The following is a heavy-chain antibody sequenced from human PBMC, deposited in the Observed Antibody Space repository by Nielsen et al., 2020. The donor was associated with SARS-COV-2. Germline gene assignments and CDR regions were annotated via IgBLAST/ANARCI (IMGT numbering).Heavy chain of an antibody. V-gene: IGHV3-11*04. J-gene: IGHJ6*03. CDR2: ISSSGSTI. CDR3: ARDGYSSGRYSFDYYYMDV. CDR1: GFTFSDYY. Sequence: GESLKISCAASGFTFSDYYMSWIRQAPGKGLEWVSYISSSGSTIYYADSVKGRFTISRDNAKNSLYLQMNSLRAEDTAVYYCARDGYSSGRYSFDYYYMDVWGKGTTVTVSS. D-gene: IGHD6-19*01.